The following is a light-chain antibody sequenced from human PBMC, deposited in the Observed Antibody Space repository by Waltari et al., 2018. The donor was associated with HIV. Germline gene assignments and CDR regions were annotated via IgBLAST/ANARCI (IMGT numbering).Light chain of an antibody. V-gene: IGLV1-51*01. Sequence: QSVLTQPPSVSAAPGQKVTISCSGTSSNLGNHYVSWSQQLPGTAPKLLIFENNKRPSGIPDRFSGSKSGTSATLGITGLQTGDEADYYCGTWDSSLSTGMFGGGTKLTVL. J-gene: IGLJ3*02. CDR3: GTWDSSLSTGM. CDR2: ENN. CDR1: SSNLGNHY.